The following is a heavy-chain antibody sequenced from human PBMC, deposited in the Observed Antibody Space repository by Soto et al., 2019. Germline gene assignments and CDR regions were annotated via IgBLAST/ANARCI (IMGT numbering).Heavy chain of an antibody. Sequence: EVQLVESGGGSIQAGGSLRLSCAASGFTFNSYSMNWVRQAPGKGLEWVSFISSSRTTIYYGDSVKGRFPISRDNAKNSVYLQMSGLRVEDTAIYYCAREVEVHWNYAGGYDLDYWGQGTLVTVSS. J-gene: IGHJ4*02. CDR3: AREVEVHWNYAGGYDLDY. V-gene: IGHV3-48*01. CDR2: ISSSRTTI. D-gene: IGHD1-7*01. CDR1: GFTFNSYS.